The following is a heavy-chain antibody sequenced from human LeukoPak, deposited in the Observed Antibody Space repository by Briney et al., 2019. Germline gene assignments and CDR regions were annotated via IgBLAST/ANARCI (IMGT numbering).Heavy chain of an antibody. CDR1: GASMSGLS. Sequence: SETLSLTCTVSGASMSGLSWSWIRQAPGKGLEWIGFVQPGGSTNYNPSLQSRVSISLDTSKNQFSLTLRSVTAADTAVYFCAREKRELLGEFSYYFDLWGKGTTVTVSS. V-gene: IGHV4-59*11. D-gene: IGHD3-10*01. CDR3: AREKRELLGEFSYYFDL. CDR2: VQPGGST. J-gene: IGHJ6*04.